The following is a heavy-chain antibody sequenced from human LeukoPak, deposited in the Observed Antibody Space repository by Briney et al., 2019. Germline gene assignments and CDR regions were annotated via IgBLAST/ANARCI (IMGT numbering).Heavy chain of an antibody. Sequence: PGGSLRLSCAAPGFTFSSYNMNWVRQAPGKGLEWVSSISSSSSYIYYADSVKGRFTISRDNAKKSLYLQMNSLRAEDTAVYYCARSELGYNYYYMDVWGKGTTVTISS. J-gene: IGHJ6*03. CDR3: ARSELGYNYYYMDV. V-gene: IGHV3-21*01. CDR2: ISSSSSYI. D-gene: IGHD3-10*01. CDR1: GFTFSSYN.